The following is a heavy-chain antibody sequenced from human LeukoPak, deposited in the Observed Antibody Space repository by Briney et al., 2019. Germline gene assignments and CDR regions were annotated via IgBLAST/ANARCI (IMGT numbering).Heavy chain of an antibody. V-gene: IGHV1-24*01. J-gene: IGHJ4*02. D-gene: IGHD3-10*01. CDR2: FDPEDGET. CDR1: GYTLTELS. Sequence: ASVKVSCXVSGYTLTELSMHWVRQAPGKGLEWMGGFDPEDGETIYAQKFQGRVTMTEDTSTDTAYMELSSLRSEDTAVYYCARDLSLLSDFRFDYWGQGTLVTVSS. CDR3: ARDLSLLSDFRFDY.